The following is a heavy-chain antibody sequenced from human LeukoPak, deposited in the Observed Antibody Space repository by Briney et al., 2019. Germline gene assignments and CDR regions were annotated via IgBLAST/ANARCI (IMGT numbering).Heavy chain of an antibody. CDR1: GFPFSSHG. D-gene: IGHD6-19*01. CDR2: ISSSGNTI. J-gene: IGHJ5*01. V-gene: IGHV3-48*03. CDR3: ARDQASSGWFDY. Sequence: GGSLRLSCAGSGFPFSSHGMNWVRQAPGKGLEWVSYISSSGNTIYYADSVKGRFTISRDNAKNSLYLQMNSLRAEDTAVYYCARDQASSGWFDYWGQGTLVTVSS.